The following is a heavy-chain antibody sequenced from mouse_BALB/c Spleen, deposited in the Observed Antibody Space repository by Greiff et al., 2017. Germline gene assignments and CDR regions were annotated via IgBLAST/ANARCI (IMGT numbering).Heavy chain of an antibody. CDR3: AREGDYGKYAMDY. CDR2: INPGSGGT. Sequence: VKLMESGAELVRPGTSVKVSCKASGYAFTNYLIEWVKQRPGQGLEWIGVINPGSGGTNYNEKFKGKATLTADKSSSTAYMQLSSLTSDDSAVYFCAREGDYGKYAMDYWGQGTSVTVSS. CDR1: GYAFTNYL. J-gene: IGHJ4*01. D-gene: IGHD2-1*01. V-gene: IGHV1-54*03.